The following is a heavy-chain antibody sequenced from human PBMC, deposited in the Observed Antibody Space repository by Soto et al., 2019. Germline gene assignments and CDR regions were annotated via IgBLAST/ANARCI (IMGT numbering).Heavy chain of an antibody. CDR2: IYHSGTA. CDR3: ARHIAVTGTRGFDY. CDR1: GGSISSSNW. V-gene: IGHV4-4*02. D-gene: IGHD6-19*01. Sequence: QVQLQESGPGLVKPSGTLSLTCAVSGGSISSSNWWSWVRQPPGKGLGWIGEIYHSGTANYNPSLKSRVTISMDKSNNQISLDLSSVTAADSAVYFCARHIAVTGTRGFDYWGQGTLVTVSS. J-gene: IGHJ4*02.